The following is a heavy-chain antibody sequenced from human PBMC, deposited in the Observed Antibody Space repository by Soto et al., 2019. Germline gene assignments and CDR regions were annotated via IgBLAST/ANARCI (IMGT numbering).Heavy chain of an antibody. CDR3: ARAPTPGQWLALYY. D-gene: IGHD6-19*01. CDR2: IIPIFGTA. CDR1: GGTFSSYA. Sequence: GASVKVSCKASGGTFSSYAISWVRQAPGQGLEWMGGIIPIFGTANYAQKFQGRVTITADESTSTAYMELSSLRSEDTAVYYCARAPTPGQWLALYYWGQGTLVTSPQ. V-gene: IGHV1-69*13. J-gene: IGHJ4*02.